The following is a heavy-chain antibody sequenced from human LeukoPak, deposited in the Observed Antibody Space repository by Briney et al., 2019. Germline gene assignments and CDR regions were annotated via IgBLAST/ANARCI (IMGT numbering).Heavy chain of an antibody. CDR3: AKDPHYYGSGSFDY. D-gene: IGHD3-10*01. Sequence: GGSLRLSCAASGYTFSSYAMSWVRQAPGKGLEWVSAISGSGGSTYYADSVKGRFTISRDNSKNTLYLQMNSLRAEDTAVYYCAKDPHYYGSGSFDYWGQGTLVTVSS. CDR1: GYTFSSYA. V-gene: IGHV3-23*01. J-gene: IGHJ4*02. CDR2: ISGSGGST.